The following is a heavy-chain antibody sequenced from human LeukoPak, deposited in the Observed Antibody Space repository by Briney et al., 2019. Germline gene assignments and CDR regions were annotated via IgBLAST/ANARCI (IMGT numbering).Heavy chain of an antibody. J-gene: IGHJ4*02. CDR1: GFTFSNHG. CDR3: ARDLAWGAFDY. Sequence: GGCLRLSCAASGFTFSNHGMNWVRQVPGKGLEWLSGVSPPGGGTYYADSVKGRFTISRDDSKNTLSLQMNSLRVEDTAVYYCARDLAWGAFDYWGQGTLVTVSS. V-gene: IGHV3-23*01. D-gene: IGHD7-27*01. CDR2: VSPPGGGT.